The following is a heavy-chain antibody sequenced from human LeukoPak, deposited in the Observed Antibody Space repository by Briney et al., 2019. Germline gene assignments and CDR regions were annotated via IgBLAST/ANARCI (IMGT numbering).Heavy chain of an antibody. V-gene: IGHV1-2*02. Sequence: ASVKVSCKASGYTFTGYYMHWVRQAPGQGLEWMGWINPNSGGTNYAQKFQGRVTMTRDTSISTAYMELSRLRSDGTAVYYCARGGYYDSSALYYYYYMDVWGKGTTVTVSS. CDR2: INPNSGGT. D-gene: IGHD3-22*01. CDR1: GYTFTGYY. J-gene: IGHJ6*03. CDR3: ARGGYYDSSALYYYYYMDV.